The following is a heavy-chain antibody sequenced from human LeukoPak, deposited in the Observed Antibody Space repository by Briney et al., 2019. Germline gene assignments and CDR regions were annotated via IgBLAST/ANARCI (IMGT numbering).Heavy chain of an antibody. CDR1: GGSISSSSYY. CDR3: ARPVSAWFGPPRSAYYYYYMDV. D-gene: IGHD3-10*01. CDR2: IYCSGST. V-gene: IGHV4-39*01. Sequence: SETLSLTCTVSGGSISSSSYYWGWIRQPPGKGLEWIGSIYCSGSTYYNPSLKSRVTISVDTSKNQFSLKLSSVTAADTAVYYCARPVSAWFGPPRSAYYYYYMDVWGKGPRSPSP. J-gene: IGHJ6*03.